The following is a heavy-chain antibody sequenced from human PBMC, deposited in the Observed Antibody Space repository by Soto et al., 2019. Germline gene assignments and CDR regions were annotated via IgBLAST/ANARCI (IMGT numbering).Heavy chain of an antibody. J-gene: IGHJ4*02. Sequence: ASVKVSCKASGYTFTSYEINWVRQATGQGLEWMGWMNPKSGNTGYAQKLEGRVTMTTNTSISTAYMELSSLRSEDTAVYYCARVADASGSYYILDYWGQGTLVTVSS. D-gene: IGHD3-10*01. V-gene: IGHV1-8*01. CDR3: ARVADASGSYYILDY. CDR1: GYTFTSYE. CDR2: MNPKSGNT.